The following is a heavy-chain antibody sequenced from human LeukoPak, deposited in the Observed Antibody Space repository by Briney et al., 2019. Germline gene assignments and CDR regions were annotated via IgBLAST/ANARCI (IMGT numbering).Heavy chain of an antibody. D-gene: IGHD6-19*01. Sequence: PSGGSLRLSCAASGFTFSSYGMHWVRQAPGKGLEWVAVISYDGSNKYYADSVKGRFTISRDNSKNTLYLQMNSLRAEDTAVYYCAKESPIAVAAHWGQGTLVTVSS. CDR3: AKESPIAVAAH. CDR1: GFTFSSYG. J-gene: IGHJ4*02. V-gene: IGHV3-30*18. CDR2: ISYDGSNK.